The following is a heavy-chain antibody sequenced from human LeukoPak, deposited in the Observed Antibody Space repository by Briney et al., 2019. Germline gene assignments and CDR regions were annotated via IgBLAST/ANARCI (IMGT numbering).Heavy chain of an antibody. D-gene: IGHD6-13*01. CDR1: GFILRSYS. CDR2: SSSSANYI. V-gene: IGHV3-21*01. Sequence: PGGSLRLPCAASGFILRSYSMSWVRQAPGKGLEWVAFSSSSANYIYYADSVKGRFIISRDNAKSSLDLQLNSLRAEDTALYYCARGQQLDYWGQGILVTVSS. CDR3: ARGQQLDY. J-gene: IGHJ4*02.